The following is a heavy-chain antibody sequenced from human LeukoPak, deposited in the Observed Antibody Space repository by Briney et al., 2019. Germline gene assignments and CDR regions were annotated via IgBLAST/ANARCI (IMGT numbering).Heavy chain of an antibody. Sequence: GGSLRLSCAASGFTFSSYWMHWVRQVPGKGLVWVSRINSDGSSTSYADSVKGRFTISRDNAKNTLCLQMNSLRAEDTAVYYCAREYYFYHMDGWGEGTTVTVSS. CDR1: GFTFSSYW. V-gene: IGHV3-74*01. CDR3: AREYYFYHMDG. J-gene: IGHJ6*03. CDR2: INSDGSST.